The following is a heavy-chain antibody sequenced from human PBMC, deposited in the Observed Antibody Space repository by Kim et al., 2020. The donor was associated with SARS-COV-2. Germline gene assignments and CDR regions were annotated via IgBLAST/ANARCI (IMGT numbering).Heavy chain of an antibody. CDR1: GFTITTYW. Sequence: GGSLRLSCSASGFTITTYWMNWVRQAPGKGLVWVSRINSDGSTTDYADSVKGRFTISRDNAKNTLYLQLNSLRAEDTAVYYCARRLPTPSWNSFDYWGQGTLVTVSS. CDR2: INSDGSTT. CDR3: ARRLPTPSWNSFDY. J-gene: IGHJ4*02. D-gene: IGHD4-17*01. V-gene: IGHV3-74*01.